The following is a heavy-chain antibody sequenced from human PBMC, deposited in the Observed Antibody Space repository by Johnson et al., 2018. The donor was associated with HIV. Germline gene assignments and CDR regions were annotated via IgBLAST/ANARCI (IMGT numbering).Heavy chain of an antibody. Sequence: QVQLVESGGTLAKPAWSPRLSCAASQFTFSTYAFHWVRQAPGKGLEWVAFIQYDGNNKYYAESVKGRFTISRDNSNNTLYLQMNSLRTEDTAVYYCAREHGPDEGYYDGRYYSGFDIWGQGTMVTVSS. CDR3: AREHGPDEGYYDGRYYSGFDI. V-gene: IGHV3-30*02. J-gene: IGHJ3*02. CDR1: QFTFSTYA. D-gene: IGHD3-22*01. CDR2: IQYDGNNK.